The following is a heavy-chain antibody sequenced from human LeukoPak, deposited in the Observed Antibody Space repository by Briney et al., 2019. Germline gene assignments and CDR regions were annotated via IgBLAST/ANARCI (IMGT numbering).Heavy chain of an antibody. CDR3: ARGPTESMVRGVITGKFDY. D-gene: IGHD3-10*01. J-gene: IGHJ4*02. CDR1: GGSISSYY. V-gene: IGHV4-4*07. Sequence: PSETLSLTXTVSGGSISSYYWSWIRQAAGKGLEWIGRIYTSGSTNYNPSLKSRVTMSVDTSKNQFSLKLSSVTAADTAVYYCARGPTESMVRGVITGKFDYWGQGTQVTVSS. CDR2: IYTSGST.